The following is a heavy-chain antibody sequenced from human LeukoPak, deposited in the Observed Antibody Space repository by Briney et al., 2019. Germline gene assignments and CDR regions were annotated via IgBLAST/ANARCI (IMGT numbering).Heavy chain of an antibody. CDR3: ARSINWPDY. CDR2: IYPGDSDSDT. CDR1: GYSFTSYW. D-gene: IGHD1-1*01. Sequence: GESLKISCKGSGYSFTSYWIAWVRQMPGKGLEWMGIIYPGDSDSDTRYSPSFLGQVTISADKSISTAYLQWSSLKAADTAVYYCARSINWPDYWGQGTLVTVSS. V-gene: IGHV5-51*01. J-gene: IGHJ4*02.